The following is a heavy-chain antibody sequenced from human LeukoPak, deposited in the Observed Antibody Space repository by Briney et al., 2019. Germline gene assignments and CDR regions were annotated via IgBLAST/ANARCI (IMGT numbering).Heavy chain of an antibody. J-gene: IGHJ4*02. CDR3: AKFFAPSGGASGWTWAIDY. CDR1: GFTFSSYA. V-gene: IGHV3-23*01. CDR2: ISGSGGST. Sequence: GGSLRLSCAASGFTFSSYAMSWVRQAPGKGLEWVSAISGSGGSTYYADSAKGRYTISRDNFKNTLYLQMNSLRVEDSALYYCAKFFAPSGGASGWTWAIDYWGQGTLVTVSS. D-gene: IGHD6-25*01.